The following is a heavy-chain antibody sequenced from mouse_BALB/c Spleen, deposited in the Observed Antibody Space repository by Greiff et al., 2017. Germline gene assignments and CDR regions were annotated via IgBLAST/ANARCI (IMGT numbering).Heavy chain of an antibody. V-gene: IGHV5-6-5*01. J-gene: IGHJ2*01. D-gene: IGHD2-3*01. Sequence: DVQLVESGGGLVKPGGSLKLSCAASGFTFSSYAMSWVRQTPEKRLEWVASISSGGSTYYPDSVKGRFTISRDNARNILYLQMSSLRSEDTAMYYCARASDGYYDLYYFDYWGQGTTLTVSS. CDR3: ARASDGYYDLYYFDY. CDR1: GFTFSSYA. CDR2: ISSGGST.